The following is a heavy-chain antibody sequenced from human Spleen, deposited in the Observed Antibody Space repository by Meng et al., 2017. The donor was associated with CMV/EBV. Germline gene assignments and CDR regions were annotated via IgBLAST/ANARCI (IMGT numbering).Heavy chain of an antibody. CDR1: FCSLSVFI. J-gene: IGHJ4*02. CDR2: ISHSGRT. D-gene: IGHD1-1*01. Sequence: LSLTFALSFCSLSVFIWRWFRPSPAKGLEWIGDISHSGRTNYTPSLKSRVTISVDTSNNQFFLRVTSVTAADTAVYYCARGRTDFDSWGQGTLVTVSS. CDR3: ARGRTDFDS. V-gene: IGHV4-34*01.